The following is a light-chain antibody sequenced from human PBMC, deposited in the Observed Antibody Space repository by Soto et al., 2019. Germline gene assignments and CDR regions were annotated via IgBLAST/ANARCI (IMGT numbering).Light chain of an antibody. CDR2: DVT. Sequence: QSALTQTASVSGSPGQSITISCTGTTSDVGAYISWYQQHPGKAPKLIFFDVTSRPSGVSDRFAGSKSGNTASLTISGLQAEDEADYYCCSYTRSNTPYVFGTGTKLTVL. CDR3: CSYTRSNTPYV. CDR1: TSDVGAY. V-gene: IGLV2-14*03. J-gene: IGLJ1*01.